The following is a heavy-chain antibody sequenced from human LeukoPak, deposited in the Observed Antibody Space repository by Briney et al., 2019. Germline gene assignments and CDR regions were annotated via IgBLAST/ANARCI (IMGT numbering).Heavy chain of an antibody. CDR2: IRHDGTEK. CDR3: VRDPSYGSSWYYYMDV. CDR1: GFSFSSYW. D-gene: IGHD6-13*01. V-gene: IGHV3-7*01. J-gene: IGHJ6*03. Sequence: PGGSLRLSCAASGFSFSSYWMTWVRQAPGKGLEWVANIRHDGTEKYYVDSVKGRFTISRDNSKNSLYLQMDSLRVEDTAVYYCVRDPSYGSSWYYYMDVWGKGTTVTVSS.